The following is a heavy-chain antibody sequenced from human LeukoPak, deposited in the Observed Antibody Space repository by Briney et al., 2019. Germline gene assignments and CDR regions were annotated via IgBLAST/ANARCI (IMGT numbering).Heavy chain of an antibody. CDR2: INHSGST. CDR1: GGSFSGYY. V-gene: IGHV4-34*01. D-gene: IGHD2-15*01. CDR3: ARVDRGVVVS. J-gene: IGHJ4*02. Sequence: TSETLSLTCAVYGGSFSGYYWSWIRQPPGKGLEWIGEINHSGSTNYNPSLKSRVTISVDKSKNQFSLKLSSVTAADTAVYYCARVDRGVVVSWGQGTLVTVSS.